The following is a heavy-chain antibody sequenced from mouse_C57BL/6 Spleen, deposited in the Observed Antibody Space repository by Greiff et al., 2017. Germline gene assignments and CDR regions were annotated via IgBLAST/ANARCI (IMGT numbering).Heavy chain of an antibody. D-gene: IGHD2-10*02. J-gene: IGHJ2*01. V-gene: IGHV1-64*01. Sequence: VQLQQPGAELVKPGASVKLSCKASGYTFTSYWMHWVKQRPGQGLEWIGMIHPNSGSTNYNEKFKSKATLTVDKSSSTAYMQLSSLTSEDSAVYYCARWYGNPYYFDYCGQGTTLTVSS. CDR2: IHPNSGST. CDR1: GYTFTSYW. CDR3: ARWYGNPYYFDY.